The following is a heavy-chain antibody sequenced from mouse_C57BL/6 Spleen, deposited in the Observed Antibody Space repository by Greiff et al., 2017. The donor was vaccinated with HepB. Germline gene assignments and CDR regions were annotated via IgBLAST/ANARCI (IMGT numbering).Heavy chain of an antibody. CDR1: GYAFSSSW. Sequence: VQLQQSGPELVKPGASVKISCKASGYAFSSSWMNWVKQRPGKGLEWIGRIYPGDGDTNYNGKFKGKATLTADKSSSTAYMQLSSLTSVDSAVYFCARGDYYYGSSYGDLDYWGQGTTLTVSS. J-gene: IGHJ2*01. CDR3: ARGDYYYGSSYGDLDY. D-gene: IGHD1-1*01. CDR2: IYPGDGDT. V-gene: IGHV1-82*01.